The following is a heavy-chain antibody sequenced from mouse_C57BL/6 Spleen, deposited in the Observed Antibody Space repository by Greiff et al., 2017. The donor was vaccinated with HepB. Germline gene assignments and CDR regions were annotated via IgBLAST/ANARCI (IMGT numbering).Heavy chain of an antibody. CDR2: INPNYGTT. CDR1: GYSFTDYN. V-gene: IGHV1-39*01. D-gene: IGHD1-1*01. J-gene: IGHJ3*01. Sequence: EVQLQESGPELVKPGASVKISCKASGYSFTDYNMNWVKQSNGKSLEWIGVINPNYGTTSYNQKFTGKATLTVDKSSSTAYMQLNSLTSEDSAVYYCARGDYGSSFPFAYWGQGTLVTVSA. CDR3: ARGDYGSSFPFAY.